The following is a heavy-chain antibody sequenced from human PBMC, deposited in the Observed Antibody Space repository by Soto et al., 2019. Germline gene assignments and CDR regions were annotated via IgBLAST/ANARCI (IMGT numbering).Heavy chain of an antibody. V-gene: IGHV3-30*03. CDR2: ISYDGSLQ. CDR1: GFAFSSYG. D-gene: IGHD5-18*01. CDR3: VSDRGYGHASVPYS. J-gene: IGHJ4*02. Sequence: QAQLVESGGGVVQPGRSLRLSCAASGFAFSSYGMHWVRQAPGTGLEWVAVISYDGSLQHYADSVKGRFTISRDNSKKMVLLQMSSVRAEDTAVYYCVSDRGYGHASVPYSWGQGTLVSVST.